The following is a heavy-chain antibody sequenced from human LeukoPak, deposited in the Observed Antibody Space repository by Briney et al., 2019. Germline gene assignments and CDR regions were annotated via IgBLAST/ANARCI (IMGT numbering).Heavy chain of an antibody. D-gene: IGHD2-2*01. V-gene: IGHV4-34*01. CDR3: ARGYCSSTSCRYYYYYYMDV. CDR2: INHSGST. J-gene: IGHJ6*03. CDR1: GGSFSGYY. Sequence: PSETLSLTCAVYGGSFSGYYWSWIRQPPGKGLEWIGEINHSGSTNYNPSLKSRVTISVDTSKNQFSLKLSSVTAADTAVYYCARGYCSSTSCRYYYYYYMDVWGKGTTVTVSS.